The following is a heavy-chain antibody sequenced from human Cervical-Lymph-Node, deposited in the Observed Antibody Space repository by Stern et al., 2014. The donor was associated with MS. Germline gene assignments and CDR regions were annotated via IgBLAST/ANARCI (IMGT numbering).Heavy chain of an antibody. CDR2: IIPIFGTA. Sequence: VHLVESGAEVKKPGSSVKVSCKASGGTFSSYAINWVRQAPGQGLEWMGGIIPIFGTANYAQKFQVRVTITADDSTSTAYMELSSLRSEDTAVDYCARPTTVTVGAMDVWGQGTTVTVSS. V-gene: IGHV1-69*01. CDR1: GGTFSSYA. D-gene: IGHD4-17*01. J-gene: IGHJ6*02. CDR3: ARPTTVTVGAMDV.